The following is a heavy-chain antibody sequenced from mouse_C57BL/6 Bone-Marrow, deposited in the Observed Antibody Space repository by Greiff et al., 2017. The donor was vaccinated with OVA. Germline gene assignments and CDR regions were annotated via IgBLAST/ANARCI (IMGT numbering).Heavy chain of an antibody. CDR1: GYTFTDYE. CDR2: IDPETGGT. CDR3: RGYGSSYRYFDV. Sequence: QVQLQQSGAELVRPGASVTLSCKASGYTFTDYEMHWVKQTPVHGLEWIGAIDPETGGTAYNQKFKGKAILTADKSSSTAYMELRSLTSEDSAVYYGRGYGSSYRYFDVWGTGTTVTVSS. J-gene: IGHJ1*03. V-gene: IGHV1-15*01. D-gene: IGHD1-1*01.